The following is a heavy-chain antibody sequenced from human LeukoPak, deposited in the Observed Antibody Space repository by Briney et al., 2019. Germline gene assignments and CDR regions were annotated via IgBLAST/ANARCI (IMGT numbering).Heavy chain of an antibody. V-gene: IGHV5-51*01. CDR1: GYSFTSYW. J-gene: IGHJ1*01. CDR3: ARLPKTPELWFGESEYFQH. D-gene: IGHD3-10*01. CDR2: IYPGDSDT. Sequence: GESLKISCKGSGYSFTSYWIGWVRQMPGKGLEWMGIIYPGDSDTRYSPSFQGQVTISADKSISTAYLQWSSLKASDTAMYYCARLPKTPELWFGESEYFQHWGQGTLVTVSS.